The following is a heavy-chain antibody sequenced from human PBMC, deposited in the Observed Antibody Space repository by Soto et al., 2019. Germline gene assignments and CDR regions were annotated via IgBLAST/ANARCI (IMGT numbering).Heavy chain of an antibody. D-gene: IGHD4-17*01. Sequence: QVQLVQSGAEVKKPGSSVKVSCKASGGTFSSYTISWVRQAPGQGLEWMGRIIPILGIANYAQKFQGRVTITADKSTSTAYMELSSLRSEDTAVYCCAGGTTVTAFDPWGQGTLVTVSS. J-gene: IGHJ5*02. CDR2: IIPILGIA. CDR1: GGTFSSYT. CDR3: AGGTTVTAFDP. V-gene: IGHV1-69*02.